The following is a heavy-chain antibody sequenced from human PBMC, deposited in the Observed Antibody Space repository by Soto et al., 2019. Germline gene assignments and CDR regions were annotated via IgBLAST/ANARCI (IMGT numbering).Heavy chain of an antibody. CDR1: GFRFSGDA. Sequence: GGSLRLSCSASGFRFSGDAMHWVRQAPGKGLEFVSGISSDGDTTYYADSVKGRLIISRDNSKNTLYLQMSSVRVEDTAVYYCVVRGSAFDIWGQGSRVTVSS. D-gene: IGHD3-10*01. V-gene: IGHV3-64D*08. CDR3: VVRGSAFDI. J-gene: IGHJ3*02. CDR2: ISSDGDTT.